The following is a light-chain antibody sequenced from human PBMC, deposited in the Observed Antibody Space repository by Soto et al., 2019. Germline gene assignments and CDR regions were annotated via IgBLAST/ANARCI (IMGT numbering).Light chain of an antibody. V-gene: IGKV1-33*01. CDR3: QQYDKQPVT. CDR1: QDISNF. J-gene: IGKJ4*01. Sequence: DIQMTQSPSSVSASVGDRITITCRASQDISNFLNWYHQTPGKAPRLLIYDVSNLQPGVASRFSGSGSGTDFTFTISSLQPEDIGTFYCQQYDKQPVTFGGGTKVDIK. CDR2: DVS.